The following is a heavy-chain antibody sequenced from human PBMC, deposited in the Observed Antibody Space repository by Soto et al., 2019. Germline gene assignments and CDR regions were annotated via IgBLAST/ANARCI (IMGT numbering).Heavy chain of an antibody. CDR3: ARMGVVLQGNYGGMDV. CDR1: GYIFTSSD. Sequence: QVQLVQSGAEVKKPGASVKVSCKASGYIFTSSDINWVRQATGQGLEWMGWMNPYSGNTAYAQSFQGRGTMTRNNSIGTSYMELSDLTSEVKSVYYCARMGVVLQGNYGGMDVWGQVSTVTVSS. D-gene: IGHD1-7*01. J-gene: IGHJ6*02. V-gene: IGHV1-8*01. CDR2: MNPYSGNT.